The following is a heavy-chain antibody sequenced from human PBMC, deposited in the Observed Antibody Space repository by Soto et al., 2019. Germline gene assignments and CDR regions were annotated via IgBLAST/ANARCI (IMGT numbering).Heavy chain of an antibody. D-gene: IGHD3-10*01. J-gene: IGHJ4*02. CDR3: ARENWFFDY. CDR1: GFSFEIYW. Sequence: GWSLRLSCAASGFSFEIYWMGWVRQAPGKGLEWAANINPDGSGEYYLDSVKGRFTISRDNAKNSVYLQMNSLVGDDTAVYYCARENWFFDYWGQGTPVTVSS. V-gene: IGHV3-7*01. CDR2: INPDGSGE.